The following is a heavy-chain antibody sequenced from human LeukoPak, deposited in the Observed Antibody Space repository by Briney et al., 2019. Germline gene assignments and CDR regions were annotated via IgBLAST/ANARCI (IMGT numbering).Heavy chain of an antibody. CDR1: GYTFTGYY. CDR2: INPNSGGT. CDR3: ARSWDTAMVISFDY. Sequence: ASVKVSCKASGYTFTGYYMHWVRQAPGQGLEWMGRINPNSGGTNYAQKFQGRVTMTRDTSISTAYMELSRPRSDDTAVYYCARSWDTAMVISFDYWGQGTLVTVSS. D-gene: IGHD5-18*01. J-gene: IGHJ4*02. V-gene: IGHV1-2*06.